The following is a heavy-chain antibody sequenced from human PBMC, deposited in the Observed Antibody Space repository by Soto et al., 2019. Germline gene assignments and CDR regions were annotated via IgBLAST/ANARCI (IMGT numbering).Heavy chain of an antibody. J-gene: IGHJ6*02. CDR3: GRDLYQSVFYYGMDV. D-gene: IGHD2-2*01. CDR1: GYTFTSYG. CDR2: ISTYNGNT. Sequence: ASGKVSCKASGYTFTSYGISWVRQAPGQGLEWMGWISTYNGNTNYAQKLQGRVTMTTDTSTSTAYMELRSLRSDDTAVYYCGRDLYQSVFYYGMDVWGQGTTVTVSS. V-gene: IGHV1-18*01.